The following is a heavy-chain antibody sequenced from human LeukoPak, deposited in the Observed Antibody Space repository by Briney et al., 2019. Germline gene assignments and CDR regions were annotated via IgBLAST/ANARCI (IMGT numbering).Heavy chain of an antibody. J-gene: IGHJ4*02. CDR3: ARSGPGVQYAGYYFDY. CDR2: ISSSSSYI. Sequence: GGSLRLSCAASGFTFSSYSMNWVRQAPGKGLGWVSSISSSSSYIYYADSVKGRFTISRDNAKNSLYLQMNSLRAEDTAVYYCARSGPGVQYAGYYFDYWGQGTLVTVSS. V-gene: IGHV3-21*01. CDR1: GFTFSSYS. D-gene: IGHD4-11*01.